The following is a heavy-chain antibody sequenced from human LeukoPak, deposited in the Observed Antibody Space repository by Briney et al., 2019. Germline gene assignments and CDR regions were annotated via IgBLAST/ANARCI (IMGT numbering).Heavy chain of an antibody. CDR2: INTNTGNP. V-gene: IGHV7-4-1*02. J-gene: IGHJ4*02. CDR3: ARDINYDSSGYYGRLDH. D-gene: IGHD3-22*01. Sequence: ASVKVSCKASGYTFTSYAMNWVRQAPGQGLEWMGWINTNTGNPTYAQGFTGRFVFSLDTSVSTAYLQINSLKAEDTAVYYCARDINYDSSGYYGRLDHWGQGTLVTVSS. CDR1: GYTFTSYA.